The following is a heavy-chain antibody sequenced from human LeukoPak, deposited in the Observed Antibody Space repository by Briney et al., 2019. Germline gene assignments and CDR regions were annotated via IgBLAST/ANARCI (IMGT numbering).Heavy chain of an antibody. CDR1: GFTFSSYG. CDR3: ANRAGSINHHGSFDY. CDR2: ISYDGSNK. D-gene: IGHD5-12*01. Sequence: GGSLRLSCAASGFTFSSYGMHWVRQAPGKGLEWVAVISYDGSNKYYADSVKGRFTISRDNSKNTLYLQMNSLRAEDTAVYYCANRAGSINHHGSFDYWGQGTLVTVSS. J-gene: IGHJ4*02. V-gene: IGHV3-30*18.